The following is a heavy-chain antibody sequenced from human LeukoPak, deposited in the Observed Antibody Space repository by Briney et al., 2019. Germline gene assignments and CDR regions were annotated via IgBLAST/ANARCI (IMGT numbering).Heavy chain of an antibody. CDR2: IYYSGST. CDR1: GGSISSSSYY. J-gene: IGHJ4*02. V-gene: IGHV4-39*01. Sequence: SETLSLTCTVSGGSISSSSYYWGWIRQPPGKGLEWIGSIYYSGSTHYNPSLKSRVTISVDTSKNQFSLKLSSVTAADTAVYYCARQVGKYSSGWELDYWGQGTLVTVSS. CDR3: ARQVGKYSSGWELDY. D-gene: IGHD6-19*01.